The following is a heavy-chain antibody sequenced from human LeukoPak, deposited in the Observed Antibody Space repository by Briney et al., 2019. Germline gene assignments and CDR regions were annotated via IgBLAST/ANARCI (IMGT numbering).Heavy chain of an antibody. J-gene: IGHJ3*02. CDR3: ARDQWGGTYIHDAFDI. CDR1: GGSISSSQW. CDR2: ISQSGST. Sequence: SGTLTLTCAVSGGSISSSQWWSWVRQSPEEGLEWIGEISQSGSTNYNPSLKSRVTISVDKSKNQVSLRLSSVTAADTAVYYCARDQWGGTYIHDAFDIWGQGTMVTVSS. D-gene: IGHD1-26*01. V-gene: IGHV4-4*02.